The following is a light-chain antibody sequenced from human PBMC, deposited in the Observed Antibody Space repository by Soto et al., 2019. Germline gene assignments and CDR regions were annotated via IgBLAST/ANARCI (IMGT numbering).Light chain of an antibody. Sequence: DIQMTQSPSSLSASVGDRVTITCRASQAISNYLNWYQQKPGKAPALLIYEASQLETGVPSRFSGSGSGTDFTLAINSLQPEDIGTYYCQQYDNVPLTFGGGTKVEIK. CDR3: QQYDNVPLT. V-gene: IGKV1-33*01. CDR1: QAISNY. J-gene: IGKJ4*01. CDR2: EAS.